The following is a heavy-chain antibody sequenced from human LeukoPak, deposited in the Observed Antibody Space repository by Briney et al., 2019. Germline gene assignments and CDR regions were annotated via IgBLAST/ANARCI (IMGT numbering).Heavy chain of an antibody. CDR1: GGSISSYY. V-gene: IGHV4-59*01. CDR2: IYYSGST. D-gene: IGHD5-18*01. J-gene: IGHJ4*02. CDR3: ARVWVDTAMVFDY. Sequence: PSETLSLTCTVSGGSISSYYWSWIRQPPGEGLEWIGYIYYSGSTNYNPSLQSRVTISVDTSKNQYSLKLSSVTAADTAVYYCARVWVDTAMVFDYWGQGTLVTVSS.